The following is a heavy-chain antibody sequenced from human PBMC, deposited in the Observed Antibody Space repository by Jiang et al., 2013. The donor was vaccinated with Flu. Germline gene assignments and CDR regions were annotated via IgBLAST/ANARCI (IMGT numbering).Heavy chain of an antibody. CDR3: ARQYSDYDSSGYYPNDY. J-gene: IGHJ4*02. D-gene: IGHD3-22*01. Sequence: PGLVKPSETLSLTCTVSGGSISSSSYYWGWIRQPPGKGLEWIGSIYYSGSTYYNPSLKSRVTISVDTSKNQFSLKLSSVTAADTAVYYCARQYSDYDSSGYYPNDYWGQGTLVTVSS. CDR2: IYYSGST. V-gene: IGHV4-39*01. CDR1: GGSISSSSYY.